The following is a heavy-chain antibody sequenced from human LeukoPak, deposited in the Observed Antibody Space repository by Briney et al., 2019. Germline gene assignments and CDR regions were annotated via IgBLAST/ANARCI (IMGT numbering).Heavy chain of an antibody. J-gene: IGHJ5*02. Sequence: GASVKVSCKASGYTFTSYGISWVRQAPGQGLEWMGWISAYNGNTNYAQKLQGRVTMTADTSTSTAYMELRSLRSDDTAVYYCARSPRPPYYDFWSGYANWFDPWGQGTLVTVFS. CDR2: ISAYNGNT. V-gene: IGHV1-18*01. CDR3: ARSPRPPYYDFWSGYANWFDP. CDR1: GYTFTSYG. D-gene: IGHD3-3*01.